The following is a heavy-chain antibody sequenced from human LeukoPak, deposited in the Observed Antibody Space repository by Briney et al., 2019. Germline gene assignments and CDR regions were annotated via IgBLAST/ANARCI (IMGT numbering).Heavy chain of an antibody. V-gene: IGHV3-33*01. Sequence: PGGSLRLSCAASGFTFSSYGMHWVRQAPGKGLEWVAVIWYDGSNKYYADSVKGRFTISRDNSKNTLYLQMNSLRAEDTAVYYCAREGIAAAYNWFDPWGQGTLVTVSS. CDR1: GFTFSSYG. D-gene: IGHD6-13*01. CDR3: AREGIAAAYNWFDP. CDR2: IWYDGSNK. J-gene: IGHJ5*02.